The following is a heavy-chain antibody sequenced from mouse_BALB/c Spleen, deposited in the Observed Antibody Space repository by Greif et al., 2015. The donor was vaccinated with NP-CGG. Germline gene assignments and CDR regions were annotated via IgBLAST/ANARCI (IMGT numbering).Heavy chain of an antibody. V-gene: IGHV1-14*01. CDR3: ARWLGRDAMDY. Sequence: EVQGVESGPELVKPGASVKMSCKASGYTFTSYVMHWVKQKPGQGLEWIGYINPYNDGTKYNEKFKGKATLTSDKSSSTAYMELSSLTSEDSAVYYCARWLGRDAMDYWGQGTSVTVSS. CDR2: INPYNDGT. D-gene: IGHD3-3*01. J-gene: IGHJ4*01. CDR1: GYTFTSYV.